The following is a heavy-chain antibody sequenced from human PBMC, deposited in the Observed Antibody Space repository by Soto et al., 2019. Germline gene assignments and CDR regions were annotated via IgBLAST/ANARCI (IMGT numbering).Heavy chain of an antibody. CDR1: GFTFSSYA. CDR2: ISGSGGST. Sequence: PGGSLRLSCAASGFTFSSYAMRWVRQAPGKXLEWVSAISGSGGSTYYADSVKGRGTISRDNSKNTLYLQMNSLSAEDTVVSYCAKGLLSVTTGGVYYHGMEVRRQGTT. CDR3: AKGLLSVTTGGVYYHGMEV. D-gene: IGHD4-4*01. J-gene: IGHJ6*01. V-gene: IGHV3-23*01.